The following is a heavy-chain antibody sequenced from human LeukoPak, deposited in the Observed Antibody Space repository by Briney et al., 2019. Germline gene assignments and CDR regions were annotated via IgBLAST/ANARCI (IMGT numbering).Heavy chain of an antibody. CDR2: ISTFNGNT. CDR3: ARNPTTQTFDY. D-gene: IGHD4-11*01. Sequence: ASVKVSCKASGYSFTTYGITWVRQAPGQGLEWMGWISTFNGNTNYAQKFQGRVTMTTDTSTSTAYMELRSLGSDDTAVYYCARNPTTQTFDYWGQGTLVTVSS. J-gene: IGHJ4*02. V-gene: IGHV1-18*01. CDR1: GYSFTTYG.